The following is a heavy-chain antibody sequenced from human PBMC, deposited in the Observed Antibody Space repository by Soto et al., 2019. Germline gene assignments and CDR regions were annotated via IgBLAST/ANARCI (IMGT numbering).Heavy chain of an antibody. Sequence: SETLSLTCTVSGGSIKLGGYYWGWIRQPPGKGLEWVATIYYSGTTYYNPSLKSLLTISLDTSRNQFYLDLTSVTAADTAVYYCARLAYSHYSTWGQGTLVTVSS. CDR3: ARLAYSHYST. V-gene: IGHV4-39*01. J-gene: IGHJ4*02. D-gene: IGHD5-12*01. CDR2: IYYSGTT. CDR1: GGSIKLGGYY.